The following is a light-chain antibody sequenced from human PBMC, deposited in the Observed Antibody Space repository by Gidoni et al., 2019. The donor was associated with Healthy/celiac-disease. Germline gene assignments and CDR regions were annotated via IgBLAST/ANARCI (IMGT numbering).Light chain of an antibody. V-gene: IGLV3-19*01. CDR2: GKN. J-gene: IGLJ1*01. CDR3: NSRDSSGNLIV. CDR1: SLRSYY. Sequence: SSELTQDPAVSEALGQTVRITCQGDSLRSYYASWYQQKPGQAPVLVIYGKNNRPSGIPDRFSGSSSGNTASLTITGAQAEDEADYYCNSRDSSGNLIVFGTGTKVTVL.